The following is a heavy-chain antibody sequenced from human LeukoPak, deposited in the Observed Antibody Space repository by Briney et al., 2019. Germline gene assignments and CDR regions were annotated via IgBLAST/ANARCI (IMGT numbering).Heavy chain of an antibody. D-gene: IGHD2-21*02. CDR3: TRAVTGHPD. CDR2: INHAGYT. V-gene: IGHV4-34*01. Sequence: PSETVSPTCAVSGVPFSNYYWSWVRQSPRQGLEWIGEINHAGYTNYNPSLKSRVTMSIDTSKNQFSLILTSVTAADAGVYYCTRAVTGHPDWGQ. CDR1: GVPFSNYY. J-gene: IGHJ1*01.